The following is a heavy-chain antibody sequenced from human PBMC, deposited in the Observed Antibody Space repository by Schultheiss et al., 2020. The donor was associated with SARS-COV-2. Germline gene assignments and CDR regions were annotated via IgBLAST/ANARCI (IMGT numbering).Heavy chain of an antibody. CDR3: ASYSNYAGAH. J-gene: IGHJ4*02. V-gene: IGHV3-30-3*01. CDR1: GFTFSSYA. D-gene: IGHD4-11*01. Sequence: GESLKISCAASGFTFSSYAMHWVRQAPGKGLEWVAVISYDGSNKYYADSVKGRFTISRDNSKNTLYLQMNSLRAEDTAVYYCASYSNYAGAHWGQGTLVTVSS. CDR2: ISYDGSNK.